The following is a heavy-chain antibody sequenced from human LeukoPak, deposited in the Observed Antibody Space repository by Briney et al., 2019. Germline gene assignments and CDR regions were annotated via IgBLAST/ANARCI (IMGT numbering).Heavy chain of an antibody. CDR3: ASGYDEYYFDY. V-gene: IGHV4-38-2*01. J-gene: IGHJ4*02. CDR2: IYHSGST. Sequence: KPSETLSLTCAVSGYSISSGYYWGWIRQPPGKGLEWIGSIYHSGSTYYSPSLKSRVTISVDTSKNQFSLKLSSVTAADTAIYYCASGYDEYYFDYWGQGTLVTVSS. D-gene: IGHD5-12*01. CDR1: GYSISSGYY.